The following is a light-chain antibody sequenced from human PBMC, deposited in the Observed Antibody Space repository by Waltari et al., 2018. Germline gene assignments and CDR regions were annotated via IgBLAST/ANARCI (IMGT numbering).Light chain of an antibody. CDR3: QHYVRLPAT. CDR1: QSVGTS. Sequence: EIVLTQSPGTLSLSPGERATLSCRASQSVGTSLAWYQQKRGQAPRHLIYGTFSRATGIPDRFSGSGSGTDFSLTISRLEPEDYAVYYCQHYVRLPATFGQGTKVEIK. CDR2: GTF. J-gene: IGKJ1*01. V-gene: IGKV3-20*01.